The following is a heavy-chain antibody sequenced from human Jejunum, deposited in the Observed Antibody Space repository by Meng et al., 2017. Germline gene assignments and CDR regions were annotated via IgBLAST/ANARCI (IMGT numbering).Heavy chain of an antibody. CDR2: INTRTGGT. Sequence: QVQPLQSGAEVKEPGASVKVSCKASGYTFTDYYLYWVRQAPGQGLEWMGRINTRTGGTIYTQKFYGRVTMTRDTSISTAYMELSRLRSDDTAVYYCARELISYAFDYWGQGSLVTVSS. J-gene: IGHJ4*02. V-gene: IGHV1-2*06. CDR3: ARELISYAFDY. CDR1: GYTFTDYY. D-gene: IGHD1-26*01.